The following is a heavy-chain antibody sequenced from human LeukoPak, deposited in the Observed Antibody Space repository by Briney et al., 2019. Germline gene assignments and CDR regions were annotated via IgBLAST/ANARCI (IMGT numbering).Heavy chain of an antibody. CDR1: GFTFSASA. CDR3: ARHDRSIATDKLFYFDY. Sequence: GGSLRLSCAASGFTFSASAMHWVRQASGKGLEWMGIIYPGDSDTRYSPSFQGQVTISADKSINTAYLQWSSLKASDTAMYYCARHDRSIATDKLFYFDYWGQGTLVTVSS. V-gene: IGHV5-51*01. D-gene: IGHD6-6*01. J-gene: IGHJ4*02. CDR2: IYPGDSDT.